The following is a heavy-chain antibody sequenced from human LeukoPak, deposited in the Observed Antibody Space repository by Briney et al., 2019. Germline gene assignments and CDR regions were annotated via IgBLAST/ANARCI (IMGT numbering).Heavy chain of an antibody. CDR1: GGSFSGYY. V-gene: IGHV4-34*01. CDR3: ARGALSRRRPGLKLFDY. J-gene: IGHJ4*02. CDR2: INHSGST. D-gene: IGHD1-14*01. Sequence: PSETLSLTCAVYGGSFSGYYWSWIRQPPGKGLEWIGEINHSGSTNYNPSLKSRVTISVDTSKNQFSLKLSSVTAADTAVYYCARGALSRRRPGLKLFDYWGQGTLVTVSS.